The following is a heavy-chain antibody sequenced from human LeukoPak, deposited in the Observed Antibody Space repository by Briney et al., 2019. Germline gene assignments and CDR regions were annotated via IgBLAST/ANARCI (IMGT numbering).Heavy chain of an antibody. CDR1: GGSFSGYY. CDR2: INHSGST. D-gene: IGHD3-3*01. J-gene: IGHJ4*02. V-gene: IGHV4-34*01. Sequence: PSETLSLTCAVYGGSFSGYYWNWIRQPPGQGLEWIGEINHSGSTTYNPSLKSRLTISVDTAKNQFSLKLSPGTAAATAVSVCASGRGIFGVVHFAYWGQGTLVTVCS. CDR3: ASGRGIFGVVHFAY.